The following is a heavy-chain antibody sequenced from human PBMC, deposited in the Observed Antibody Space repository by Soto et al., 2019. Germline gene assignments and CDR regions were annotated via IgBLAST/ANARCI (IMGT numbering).Heavy chain of an antibody. CDR1: GFTFSSYG. J-gene: IGHJ5*02. CDR2: ISYDGNDE. Sequence: GGSLRLSCAASGFTFSSYGMHWVRQSPGKGLEWVAVISYDGNDEQYADSVKGRFTISRDNFKNTLYLEMNSLRAEDTAVYYCAKTFGDSYGSFVNWIDTWGQGALVTVSS. CDR3: AKTFGDSYGSFVNWIDT. V-gene: IGHV3-30*18. D-gene: IGHD3-22*01.